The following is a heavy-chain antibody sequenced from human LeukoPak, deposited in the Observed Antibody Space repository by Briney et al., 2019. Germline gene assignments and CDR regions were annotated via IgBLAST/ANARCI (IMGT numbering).Heavy chain of an antibody. D-gene: IGHD6-13*01. CDR1: VYTFTSYD. CDR2: MNPNSGNT. Sequence: ASVKVSCKASVYTFTSYDINWVRQATGQGLEWMGWMNPNSGNTGYAQKFLGRVTMTRNTSISTAYMELSSLRSEDTAVYYCARGLQAAAGTIDYWGQGTLVTVSS. J-gene: IGHJ4*02. V-gene: IGHV1-8*01. CDR3: ARGLQAAAGTIDY.